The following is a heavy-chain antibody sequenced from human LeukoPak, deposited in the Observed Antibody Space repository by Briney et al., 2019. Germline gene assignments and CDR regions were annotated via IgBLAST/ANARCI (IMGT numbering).Heavy chain of an antibody. J-gene: IGHJ4*02. CDR1: GYTFTSYY. Sequence: ASVKVSCKASGYTFTSYYMHWVRQAPGQGLEWMGIINPSGGSTSYAQKFQGRVTMTRDTSTSTVYMELSSLRSEDTAVYYCARESYYDSSGYIGNDYWGQGTLVTVSP. CDR2: INPSGGST. V-gene: IGHV1-46*01. CDR3: ARESYYDSSGYIGNDY. D-gene: IGHD3-22*01.